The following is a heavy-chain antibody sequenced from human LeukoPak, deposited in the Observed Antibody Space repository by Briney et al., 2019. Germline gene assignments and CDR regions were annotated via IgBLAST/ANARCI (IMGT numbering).Heavy chain of an antibody. Sequence: GGSLRLSCAASGFTFSSYGMHWVRQAPGKGLEWVAVISYDGSNKYYADSVKGRFTISRDNSKNTLYLQMNSLRAEDTAVYYCAKDRGYSYGYFNYWGQGTLVTVSS. CDR1: GFTFSSYG. V-gene: IGHV3-30*18. CDR3: AKDRGYSYGYFNY. CDR2: ISYDGSNK. J-gene: IGHJ4*02. D-gene: IGHD5-18*01.